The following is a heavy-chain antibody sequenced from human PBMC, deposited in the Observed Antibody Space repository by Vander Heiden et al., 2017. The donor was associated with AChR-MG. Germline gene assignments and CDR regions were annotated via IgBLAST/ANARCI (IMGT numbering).Heavy chain of an antibody. Sequence: QVQLQESGPGLVKPSETLSLTCTVSGGAMSGSYWIWIRQPPGKGLEWMGYVHHTGTTNYNPSLKSRVTISVDTSKNQFSLKLRSVTAADTAVYFCARDAPRSRVIDYWGQGTLVTVSS. CDR2: VHHTGTT. V-gene: IGHV4-59*01. CDR3: ARDAPRSRVIDY. D-gene: IGHD3-16*02. CDR1: GGAMSGSY. J-gene: IGHJ4*02.